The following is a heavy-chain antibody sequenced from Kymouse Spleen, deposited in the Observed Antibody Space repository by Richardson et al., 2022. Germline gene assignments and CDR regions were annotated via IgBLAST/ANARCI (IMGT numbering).Heavy chain of an antibody. CDR2: TRNKANSYTT. CDR3: ARDNWNLFDY. V-gene: IGHV3-72*01. J-gene: IGHJ4*02. D-gene: IGHD1-20*01,IGHD1-7*01. CDR1: GFTFSDHY. Sequence: EVQLVESGGGLVQPGGSLRLSCAASGFTFSDHYMDWVRQAPGKGLEWVGRTRNKANSYTTEYAASVKGRFTISRDDSKNSLYLQMNSLKTEDTAVYYCARDNWNLFDYWGQGTLVTVSS.